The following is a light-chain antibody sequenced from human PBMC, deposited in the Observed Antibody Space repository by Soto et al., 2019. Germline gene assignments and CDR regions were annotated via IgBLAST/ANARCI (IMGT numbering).Light chain of an antibody. CDR1: QSVSSSY. CDR3: QQRADLWT. CDR2: GAS. J-gene: IGKJ1*01. Sequence: EVVLTQSPGTLSLSPGERATLSCRASQSVSSSYLAWYQHKPGLAPRLLIYGASNRATGIPDRFSGSGSGTDFTLTLSRLAAEDFGVYYCQQRADLWTFGQGTKLAIK. V-gene: IGKV3-20*01.